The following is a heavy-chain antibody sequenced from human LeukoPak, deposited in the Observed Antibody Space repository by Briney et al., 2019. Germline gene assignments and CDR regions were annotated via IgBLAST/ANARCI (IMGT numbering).Heavy chain of an antibody. CDR1: GGSISSSSYY. CDR2: IYYSGST. V-gene: IGHV4-39*07. D-gene: IGHD2-15*01. CDR3: ARVPVVVAADGHYFDY. Sequence: PSETLSLTCTVSGGSISSSSYYWGWIRQPPGKGLEWIGSIYYSGSTYYNPSLKSRVTISVDTSKNQFSLKLSSVTAADTAVYYCARVPVVVAADGHYFDYWGQGTLVTVSS. J-gene: IGHJ4*02.